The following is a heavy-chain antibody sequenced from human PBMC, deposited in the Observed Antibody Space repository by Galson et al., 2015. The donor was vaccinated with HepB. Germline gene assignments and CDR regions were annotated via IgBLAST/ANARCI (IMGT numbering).Heavy chain of an antibody. V-gene: IGHV4-59*01. D-gene: IGHD3-3*02. CDR2: IYYSGST. Sequence: ETLSLTCTVSGGSISSYYWSWIRQPPGKGLEWIGYIYYSGSTNYNPSLKSRVTISVDTSKNQFSLKLSSVTAADTAVYYCARAISLFHFDYWGQGTLVTVSS. CDR1: GGSISSYY. CDR3: ARAISLFHFDY. J-gene: IGHJ4*02.